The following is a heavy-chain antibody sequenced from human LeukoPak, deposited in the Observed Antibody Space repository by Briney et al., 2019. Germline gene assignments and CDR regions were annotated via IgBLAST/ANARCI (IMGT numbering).Heavy chain of an antibody. CDR1: GGSIGSYY. Sequence: PSETLSLTCTVSGGSIGSYYWSWIRQPAGKGLEWIGRIYSSGSTNYNPSLKGRVAMSVDTSNNQFSLKLSSVTAADTAVYYCARDLVVPPYNWFDPWGQGTLVTVSS. J-gene: IGHJ5*02. CDR2: IYSSGST. CDR3: ARDLVVPPYNWFDP. V-gene: IGHV4-4*07. D-gene: IGHD2-2*01.